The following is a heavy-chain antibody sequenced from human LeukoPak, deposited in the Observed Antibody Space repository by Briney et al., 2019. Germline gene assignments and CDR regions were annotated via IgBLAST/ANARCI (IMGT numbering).Heavy chain of an antibody. D-gene: IGHD3-16*02. CDR3: AKEFVWGSYRYHSGDY. CDR1: GFTFSSYG. J-gene: IGHJ4*02. Sequence: PGGSLRLSCAASGFTFSSYGMSWVRQAPGKGLEWVSAISGSGGSTYYADSVKGRFTISRDNSKNTLYLQMNSLRAEDTAVYYCAKEFVWGSYRYHSGDYWGQGTLVTVSS. V-gene: IGHV3-23*01. CDR2: ISGSGGST.